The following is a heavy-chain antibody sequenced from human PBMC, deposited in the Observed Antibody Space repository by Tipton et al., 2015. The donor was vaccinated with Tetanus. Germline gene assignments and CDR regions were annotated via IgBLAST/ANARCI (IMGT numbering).Heavy chain of an antibody. Sequence: QLVQSGAEVKKPGESLKISCKGSGYSFGIYWLAWVRQMPGKGLEWMGIIYPGDSDTRYNPSFEGQVTISVDKSVATAFLQWSSLKASDTAMYYCARRLGLLTGDHIWYFDLWGRGAQVPVSS. D-gene: IGHD7-27*01. V-gene: IGHV5-51*01. CDR3: ARRLGLLTGDHIWYFDL. CDR1: GYSFGIYW. J-gene: IGHJ2*01. CDR2: IYPGDSDT.